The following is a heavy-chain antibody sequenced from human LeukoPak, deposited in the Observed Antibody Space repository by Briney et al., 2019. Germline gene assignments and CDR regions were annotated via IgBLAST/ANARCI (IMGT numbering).Heavy chain of an antibody. V-gene: IGHV4-59*08. Sequence: SETLSLTCTVSGGSISSYYWSWIRQPPGKGLEWIGYIYYSGSTNYNPPLKSRVTISVDTSKNQFSLKLSSVTAADTAVYYCARHGVGYCSSTSCRELDYWGQGTLVTVSS. D-gene: IGHD2-2*01. CDR2: IYYSGST. J-gene: IGHJ4*02. CDR3: ARHGVGYCSSTSCRELDY. CDR1: GGSISSYY.